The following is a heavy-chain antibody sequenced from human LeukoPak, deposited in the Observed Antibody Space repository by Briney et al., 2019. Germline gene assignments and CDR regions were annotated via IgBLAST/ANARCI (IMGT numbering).Heavy chain of an antibody. Sequence: GGSLRLSCAASGFTFSSYAMHWVRQAPGKGLEWVAVISYDGTNEYYADSVKGRFTISRDNSKNTLYLQMNRLRAEDTAVYYCARRRGWSYKGDWFDPWGQGTLVTVSS. CDR1: GFTFSSYA. D-gene: IGHD1-26*01. J-gene: IGHJ5*02. CDR2: ISYDGTNE. CDR3: ARRRGWSYKGDWFDP. V-gene: IGHV3-30*04.